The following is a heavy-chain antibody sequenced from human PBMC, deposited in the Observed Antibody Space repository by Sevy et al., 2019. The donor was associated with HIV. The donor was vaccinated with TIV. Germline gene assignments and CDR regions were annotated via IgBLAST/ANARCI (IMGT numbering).Heavy chain of an antibody. J-gene: IGHJ6*02. Sequence: GGSLRLSCAASGFTFSSYAMSWVRQAPGKGLEWVSAIRGSGGSTYYADSVKGRFTISRDNSKNTLYLQMNSLRAEDTAVYYCAKGQIAVVRGVIPTGMDVWGQGTSVTVSS. CDR3: AKGQIAVVRGVIPTGMDV. V-gene: IGHV3-23*01. D-gene: IGHD3-10*01. CDR2: IRGSGGST. CDR1: GFTFSSYA.